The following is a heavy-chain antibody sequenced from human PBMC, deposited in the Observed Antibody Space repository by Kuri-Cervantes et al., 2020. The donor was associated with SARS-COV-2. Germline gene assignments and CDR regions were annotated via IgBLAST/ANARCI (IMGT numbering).Heavy chain of an antibody. CDR2: ISYDGSNK. J-gene: IGHJ6*02. Sequence: LSLTCAASGFTFSSYGMHWVRQAPGKGLEWVAVISYDGSNKYYADSVKGRFTISRDNSKNTLYLQMNSLRAEDTAVYYCARDQYDFWSGYLRGIGDVWGQGTTVTVSS. V-gene: IGHV3-30*19. D-gene: IGHD3-3*01. CDR1: GFTFSSYG. CDR3: ARDQYDFWSGYLRGIGDV.